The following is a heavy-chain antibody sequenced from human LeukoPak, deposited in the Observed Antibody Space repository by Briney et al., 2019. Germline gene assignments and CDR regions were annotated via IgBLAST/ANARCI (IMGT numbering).Heavy chain of an antibody. CDR2: ISSSSSYI. Sequence: TGGSLRLSCAAAGFTFSSYSMNWVRQAPGKGLEWVSSISSSSSYIYYADSVKGRFTISRDNAKNSLYLQMNSLRAEDTAVYYCAELGITMIGGVWGKGTTVTISS. V-gene: IGHV3-21*01. J-gene: IGHJ6*04. CDR1: GFTFSSYS. D-gene: IGHD3-10*02. CDR3: AELGITMIGGV.